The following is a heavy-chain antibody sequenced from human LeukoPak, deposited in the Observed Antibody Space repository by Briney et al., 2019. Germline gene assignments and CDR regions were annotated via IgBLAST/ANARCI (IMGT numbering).Heavy chain of an antibody. V-gene: IGHV4-4*07. CDR3: ATTRVGFSYFDY. D-gene: IGHD1-26*01. J-gene: IGHJ4*02. CDR1: GGSISSYY. Sequence: SETLSLTCTVSGGSISSYYWSWIRQPAGKGLEWIGRIYTSGSTNYNPSLKSRVTISVDKSKNQFSLKLSSVTAADTAVYYCATTRVGFSYFDYWGQGTLVTVSP. CDR2: IYTSGST.